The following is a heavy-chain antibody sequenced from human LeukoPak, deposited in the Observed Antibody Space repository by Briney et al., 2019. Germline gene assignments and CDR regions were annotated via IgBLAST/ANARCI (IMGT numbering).Heavy chain of an antibody. CDR1: GFTFSTYA. CDR3: ARPRITIFGVVIAGYFDY. J-gene: IGHJ4*02. V-gene: IGHV3-23*01. Sequence: PGGSLRLSCAASGFTFSTYAMSWVRQAPGKGLDWVSAISGSGVTYYADSVKGRFTISRDNSKNTLYLQMNSLRAEDTAVYYCARPRITIFGVVIAGYFDYWGQGTLVTVSS. CDR2: ISGSGVT. D-gene: IGHD3-3*01.